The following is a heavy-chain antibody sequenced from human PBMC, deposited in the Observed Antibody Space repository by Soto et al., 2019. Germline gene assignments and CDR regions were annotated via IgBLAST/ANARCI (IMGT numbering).Heavy chain of an antibody. CDR2: ISGSGGST. V-gene: IGHV3-23*01. D-gene: IGHD3-22*01. J-gene: IGHJ6*02. Sequence: EVQLLESGGGLVQPGGSLRLSCAASGFTFSSYAMSWVRQAPGKGLEWVSAISGSGGSTYYADSVKGRFTISRDNSKNTLYLRMNSLRAEDTAVYYCAKAKYYYDSSGYLGVWGQGTTVTVSS. CDR3: AKAKYYYDSSGYLGV. CDR1: GFTFSSYA.